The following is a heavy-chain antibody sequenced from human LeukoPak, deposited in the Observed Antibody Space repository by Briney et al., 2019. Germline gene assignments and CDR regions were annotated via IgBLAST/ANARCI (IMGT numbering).Heavy chain of an antibody. CDR2: IAGTGGST. V-gene: IGHV3-23*01. D-gene: IGHD1-26*01. CDR3: AKAFRIVGIGNPDDAFDV. Sequence: PGGSLRLSCAASGFTFSTYAMSWVRQPPGKGLEWVSSIAGTGGSTYYADSVKGRFTLSRDNSENTLYLQLNSLRAEDSGIYYCAKAFRIVGIGNPDDAFDVWGQGTVVTVS. J-gene: IGHJ3*01. CDR1: GFTFSTYA.